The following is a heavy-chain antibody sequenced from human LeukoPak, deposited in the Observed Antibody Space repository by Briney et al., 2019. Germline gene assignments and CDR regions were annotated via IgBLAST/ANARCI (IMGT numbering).Heavy chain of an antibody. D-gene: IGHD6-19*01. J-gene: IGHJ4*02. CDR3: ARDLHSSGWDYYFDY. CDR1: GFTFSSYW. V-gene: IGHV3-7*01. CDR2: IKQDGSEK. Sequence: PGGSLRLSCAASGFTFSSYWMSWVRQAPGKGLEWVANIKQDGSEKYYVDSVKGRFTISRDNAKNSLYLRMNSLRAEDTAVYYCARDLHSSGWDYYFDYWGQGTLVTVSS.